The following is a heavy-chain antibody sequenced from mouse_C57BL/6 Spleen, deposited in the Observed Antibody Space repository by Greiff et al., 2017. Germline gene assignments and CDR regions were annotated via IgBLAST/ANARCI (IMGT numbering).Heavy chain of an antibody. D-gene: IGHD1-1*01. CDR1: GYTFTSYW. J-gene: IGHJ2*01. V-gene: IGHV1-55*01. Sequence: QVQLQQPGAELVKPGASVKMSCKASGYTFTSYWITWVKQRPGQGLEWIGDIYPGSGSTNYNEKFKSKATLTVDTSSSTAYMQRSSLTSEDSAVYYCARYTTVVASDYWGQGTTLTVSS. CDR2: IYPGSGST. CDR3: ARYTTVVASDY.